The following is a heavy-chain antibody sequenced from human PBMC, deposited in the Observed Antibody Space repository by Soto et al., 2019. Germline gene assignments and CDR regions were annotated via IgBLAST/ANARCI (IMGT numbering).Heavy chain of an antibody. J-gene: IGHJ4*02. CDR1: GSTVSSNY. CDR3: ANQRGGYDRDFDY. Sequence: EVQLVESGGGLVQPGGSLRLSCAASGSTVSSNYMSWVRQAPGKGLEWVSVIYSGGSTYYADSVKGRFTISRDNSKNTLHLQMNRLRAEDTAVYYCANQRGGYDRDFDYWGQGTLVTVSS. D-gene: IGHD5-12*01. V-gene: IGHV3-66*01. CDR2: IYSGGST.